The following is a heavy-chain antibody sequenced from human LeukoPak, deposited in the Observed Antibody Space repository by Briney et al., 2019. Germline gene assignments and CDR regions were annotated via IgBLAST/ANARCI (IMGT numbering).Heavy chain of an antibody. D-gene: IGHD1-7*01. Sequence: GGSLRLSCAASGFTFDDYAMHWVRQAPGKDLEWVSLISGDGGSTYYADSVKGRFTISRDNSKNSLYLQMNSLRTEDTALYYCAKAAGYNWNYAGDYWGQGTLVTVSS. J-gene: IGHJ4*02. CDR1: GFTFDDYA. CDR2: ISGDGGST. V-gene: IGHV3-43*02. CDR3: AKAAGYNWNYAGDY.